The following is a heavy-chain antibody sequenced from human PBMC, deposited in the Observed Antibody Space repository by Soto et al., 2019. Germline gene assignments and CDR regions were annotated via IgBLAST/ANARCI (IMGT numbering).Heavy chain of an antibody. CDR3: AKDATRTNGWYHFDY. V-gene: IGHV3-23*01. CDR1: GFTFRSYW. J-gene: IGHJ4*02. D-gene: IGHD6-19*01. Sequence: PGGSLRLSCAVSGFTFRSYWMHWVRQAPGKGLEWVSVLNDRGDTTYYTDSVKGRFTISRDNSKNTLYLQMNSLRAEDTAVYYCAKDATRTNGWYHFDYWGQGALVTVSS. CDR2: LNDRGDTT.